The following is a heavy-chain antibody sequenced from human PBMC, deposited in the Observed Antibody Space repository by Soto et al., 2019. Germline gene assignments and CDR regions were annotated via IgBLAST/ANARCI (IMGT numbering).Heavy chain of an antibody. CDR1: GFTFSSYS. J-gene: IGHJ4*02. D-gene: IGHD2-15*01. Sequence: SCAASGFTFSSYSMNWVRQAPGKGLEWVAVISYDGSNKYYADSVKGRFTISRDNSKNTLYLQMNSLRAEDTAVYYCARSFLLLGYFDYWGQGTLVTVSS. CDR3: ARSFLLLGYFDY. CDR2: ISYDGSNK. V-gene: IGHV3-30*03.